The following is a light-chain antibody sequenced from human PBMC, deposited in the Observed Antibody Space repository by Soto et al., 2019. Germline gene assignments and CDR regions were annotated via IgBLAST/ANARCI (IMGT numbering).Light chain of an antibody. V-gene: IGKV1-9*01. CDR2: TAS. CDR3: QQLDSYPLT. Sequence: DIQLTQSPSFLSASVGDRVTITCRASQGISSYLAWYQLKPGKAPKLLISTASSLQSGVPSRFSGSGSGTEFTLTISRLQPEDFATYYCQQLDSYPLTFGGGTKVDIK. CDR1: QGISSY. J-gene: IGKJ4*01.